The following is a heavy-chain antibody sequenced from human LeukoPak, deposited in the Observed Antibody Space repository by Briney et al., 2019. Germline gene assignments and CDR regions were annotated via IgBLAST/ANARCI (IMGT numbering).Heavy chain of an antibody. CDR2: ISSSGSTI. V-gene: IGHV3-11*01. J-gene: IGHJ4*02. CDR3: ARRLDPGTVMATFDY. CDR1: GFTFSDYY. D-gene: IGHD5-18*01. Sequence: PGGSLRLSCAASGFTFSDYYMSWIRQAPVKGLEWVSYISSSGSTIYYADSVKGRFTISRDNAKNSPYLQMNSLRAEDTAVYYCARRLDPGTVMATFDYWGQGTLVTVSS.